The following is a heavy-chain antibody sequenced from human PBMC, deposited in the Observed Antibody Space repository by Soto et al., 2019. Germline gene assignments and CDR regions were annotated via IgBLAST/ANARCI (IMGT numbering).Heavy chain of an antibody. CDR2: ISGSGGSS. CDR3: ASTQYGGNSSGAFDI. V-gene: IGHV3-23*01. CDR1: GFTFSSYA. J-gene: IGHJ3*02. Sequence: SLRLSCAASGFTFSSYAMSWVRQAPGKGLEWVSAISGSGGSSYYADSVKGRFTISRDNSKNTLYLQMNSLRAEDTAVYYCASTQYGGNSSGAFDIWGQGTMVTVSS. D-gene: IGHD2-21*02.